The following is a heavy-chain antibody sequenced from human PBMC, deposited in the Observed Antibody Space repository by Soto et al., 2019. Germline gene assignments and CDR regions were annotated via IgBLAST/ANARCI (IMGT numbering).Heavy chain of an antibody. CDR2: IIPIFGTA. V-gene: IGHV1-69*01. Sequence: QVQLVQSGAEVKKPGSSVKVSCKASGGTFSSYAISWVRQAPGQGLEWMGGIIPIFGTANYAQKFQGRVTITADESTSTAYKELSSLRYEDSAVYYSARERNSGYSYGYGIGFWFDPWGQGTLVTVSS. CDR3: ARERNSGYSYGYGIGFWFDP. D-gene: IGHD5-18*01. J-gene: IGHJ5*02. CDR1: GGTFSSYA.